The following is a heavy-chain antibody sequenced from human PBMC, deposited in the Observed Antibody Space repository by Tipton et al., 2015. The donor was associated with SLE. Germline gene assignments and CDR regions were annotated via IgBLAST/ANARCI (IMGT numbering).Heavy chain of an antibody. Sequence: TLSLTCAVYGGSFSGYYWGWIRQPPGKGLEWIGSIYHSGSTNYNPSLKSRVTISVDTSKNQFSLKLSSVTAADTAVYYCARKRSGTGWFDPWGQGTLVTVSS. J-gene: IGHJ5*02. D-gene: IGHD2-8*02. CDR3: ARKRSGTGWFDP. CDR2: IYHSGST. V-gene: IGHV4-34*01. CDR1: GGSFSGYY.